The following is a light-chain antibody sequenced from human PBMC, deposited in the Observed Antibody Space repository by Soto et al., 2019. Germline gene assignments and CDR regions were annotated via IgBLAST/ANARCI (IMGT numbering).Light chain of an antibody. CDR2: GAS. Sequence: LTQSIATMSVSPGSTDTLSCMASQNIITNLAWYQQKPGQAPRLLIYGASSRATGIPARFSGSGSGTDLTLTISRLEPEDFAVYYCQQYGSSPWTLGQGTKVDIK. J-gene: IGKJ1*01. CDR3: QQYGSSPWT. V-gene: IGKV3-20*01. CDR1: QNIITN.